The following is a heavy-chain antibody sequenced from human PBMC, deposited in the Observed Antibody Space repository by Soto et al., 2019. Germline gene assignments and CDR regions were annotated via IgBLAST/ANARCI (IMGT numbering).Heavy chain of an antibody. CDR2: LSYAATKK. D-gene: IGHD2-21*01. CDR1: GFSISSYA. V-gene: IGHV3-30*18. Sequence: QVRLVESGGGVVQPGGSLRLSCATSGFSISSYAMHWVRQAPGKGLEWVALLSYAATKKYYADSVKGRFTISRDTSKNTLFLQMNNVRVEDTAVYYCAKDRRDGDFMHMIVVNFWGQGAHVTVSS. J-gene: IGHJ4*02. CDR3: AKDRRDGDFMHMIVVNF.